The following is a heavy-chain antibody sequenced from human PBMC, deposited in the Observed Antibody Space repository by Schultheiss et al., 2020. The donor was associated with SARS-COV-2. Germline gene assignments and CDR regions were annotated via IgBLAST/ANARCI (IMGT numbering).Heavy chain of an antibody. CDR3: ARGGEGTIVAIDAFDI. V-gene: IGHV4-34*01. Sequence: SETLSLTCAVYGGSFSGYYWSWIRQPPGKGLEWIGEINHSGSTNYNPSLKSRVTISVDTSKNQFSLKLSSVTAADTAVYYCARGGEGTIVAIDAFDIWGQGTMVTVSS. J-gene: IGHJ3*02. D-gene: IGHD2-21*01. CDR1: GGSFSGYY. CDR2: INHSGST.